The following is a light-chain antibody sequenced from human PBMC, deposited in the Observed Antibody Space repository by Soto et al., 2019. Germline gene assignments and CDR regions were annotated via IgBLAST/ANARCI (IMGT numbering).Light chain of an antibody. CDR2: GAS. CDR1: QSVRSNS. CDR3: QQYGTSPLT. J-gene: IGKJ4*01. Sequence: EIVLTQSPRTLSLSPGERATLSCTDSQSVRSNSLAWYQQKPGQAPRLLMFGASGRATGTPPRFSGRGSGTDFTLTISRLEPEDFAVYYCQQYGTSPLTFGGGTKVDI. V-gene: IGKV3-20*01.